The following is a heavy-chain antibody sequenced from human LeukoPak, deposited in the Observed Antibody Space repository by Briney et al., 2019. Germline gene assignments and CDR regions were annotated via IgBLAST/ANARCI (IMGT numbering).Heavy chain of an antibody. CDR1: GGSISSYY. CDR2: IYYSGST. D-gene: IGHD1-20*01. V-gene: IGHV4-59*01. J-gene: IGHJ6*03. CDR3: ARGSISGTRIYYYYYLDV. Sequence: PSETLSLTCTVSGGSISSYYWSWIRQPPGKGLEWIGYIYYSGSTNYNPSLKSRVTISVDTSMNQFSLKLNSVTAADTAVYFCARGSISGTRIYYYYYLDVWGKGTTVTISS.